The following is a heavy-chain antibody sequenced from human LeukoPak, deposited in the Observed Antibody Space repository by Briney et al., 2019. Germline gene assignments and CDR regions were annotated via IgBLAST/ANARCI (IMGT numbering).Heavy chain of an antibody. CDR1: GGSISSYY. V-gene: IGHV4-59*01. J-gene: IGHJ4*02. D-gene: IGHD6-13*01. CDR3: ARSIAAAGTADY. CDR2: IYYSGST. Sequence: PSETLSLTCTVSGGSISSYYWSWIRQPPGKGLEWIGYIYYSGSTNYNPSLKSRVTISVVTSKNQFSLKLSSVTAADTAVYYCARSIAAAGTADYWGQGTLVTVSS.